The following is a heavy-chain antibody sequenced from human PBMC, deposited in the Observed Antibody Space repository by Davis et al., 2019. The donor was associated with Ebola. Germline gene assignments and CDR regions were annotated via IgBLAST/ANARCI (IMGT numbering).Heavy chain of an antibody. CDR2: INPNSGGT. CDR1: GYTVTGYY. J-gene: IGHJ3*02. V-gene: IGHV1-2*02. Sequence: ASVKVSCKASGYTVTGYYMHWVRQAPGQGLEWMGWINPNSGGTDYAQKFQGRVTMTRDTSINTAYMELSRLRSDDTAVYYCARGVDSGSYYGAFDIWGQGTMVTVSS. CDR3: ARGVDSGSYYGAFDI. D-gene: IGHD1-26*01.